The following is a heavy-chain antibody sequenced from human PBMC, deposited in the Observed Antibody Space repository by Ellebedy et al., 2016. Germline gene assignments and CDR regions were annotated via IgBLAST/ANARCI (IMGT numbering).Heavy chain of an antibody. Sequence: SETLSLTCTVSGGSISSNTYYWAWIRQPPGKGLEWIGNIYYSGSTDYNPSLKSRVTISVDTSKNQFSLKLSSVTAADTAVYYCARQIQGTAWYSSSPPYYFDYWGQGTLVTVSS. CDR2: IYYSGST. V-gene: IGHV4-39*01. D-gene: IGHD6-13*01. J-gene: IGHJ4*02. CDR3: ARQIQGTAWYSSSPPYYFDY. CDR1: GGSISSNTYY.